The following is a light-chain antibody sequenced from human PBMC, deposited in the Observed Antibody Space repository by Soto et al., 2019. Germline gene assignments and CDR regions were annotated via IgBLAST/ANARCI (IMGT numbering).Light chain of an antibody. J-gene: IGKJ2*03. CDR3: KHLRTYPLS. V-gene: IGKV1-9*01. Sequence: DIQLTQSPSFLSASVGDRVTVSCRASQDISTSLAWFQQKAGKVPQLLVYPASTLQDGVPSRFSGSGSGKYFTLTINTLQVEVFATYSCKHLRTYPLSFGQGTKLDIK. CDR2: PAS. CDR1: QDISTS.